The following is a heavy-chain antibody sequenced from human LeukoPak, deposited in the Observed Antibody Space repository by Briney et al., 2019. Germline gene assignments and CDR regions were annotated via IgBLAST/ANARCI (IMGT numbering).Heavy chain of an antibody. D-gene: IGHD2-15*01. V-gene: IGHV4-34*01. CDR3: ALVVAATPTDFFDY. J-gene: IGHJ4*02. Sequence: PSETLSLTCAVYGGSFSGYYWSWIRQPPGKGLEWIGEINHSGSTNYNPSLKSRVTISVDTSKNQFSLKLSSVTAADTAVYYCALVVAATPTDFFDYWGQGTLVTVSS. CDR1: GGSFSGYY. CDR2: INHSGST.